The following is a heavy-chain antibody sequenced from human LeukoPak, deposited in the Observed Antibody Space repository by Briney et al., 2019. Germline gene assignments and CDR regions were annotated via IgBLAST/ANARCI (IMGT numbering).Heavy chain of an antibody. J-gene: IGHJ4*02. V-gene: IGHV3-7*01. CDR3: ARQRGSGCLDY. D-gene: IGHD6-19*01. CDR2: IKQDGSET. CDR1: RFTLSNYW. Sequence: PGGSLRLSCAASRFTLSNYWMSWVRQAPGKGLEWAANIKQDGSETYYVDSVKGRFTISRDNAKNSLPLQMNSLRAEDTAVCYCARQRGSGCLDYWGQGTLVTVSS.